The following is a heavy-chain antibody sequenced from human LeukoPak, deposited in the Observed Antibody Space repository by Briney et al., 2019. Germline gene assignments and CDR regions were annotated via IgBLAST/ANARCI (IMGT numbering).Heavy chain of an antibody. V-gene: IGHV4-34*01. D-gene: IGHD6-13*01. Sequence: SETLSLTCAVYGVSFSGYYWSWIRQPPGKGLEWIGEINHSGSTNYNPSLKSRVTISVDTSKNQFSLKLSSVTAADTAVYYCARVLSSWPEFDYWGQGTLVTVSS. CDR2: INHSGST. CDR3: ARVLSSWPEFDY. CDR1: GVSFSGYY. J-gene: IGHJ4*02.